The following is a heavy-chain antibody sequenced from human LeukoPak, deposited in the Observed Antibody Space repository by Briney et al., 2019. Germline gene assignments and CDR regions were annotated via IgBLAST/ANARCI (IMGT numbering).Heavy chain of an antibody. D-gene: IGHD1-26*01. J-gene: IGHJ4*02. CDR3: ASSWELEDY. CDR1: GFTFSNAW. Sequence: GGSLRLSCAASGFTFSNAWMSWVRQAPGKGLEWVGRIKSKTDGGTTDYAAPVKGRFTISRDDSKNTLYLQMNSLRAEDTALYYCASSWELEDYWGQGTLVTVSS. CDR2: IKSKTDGGTT. V-gene: IGHV3-15*01.